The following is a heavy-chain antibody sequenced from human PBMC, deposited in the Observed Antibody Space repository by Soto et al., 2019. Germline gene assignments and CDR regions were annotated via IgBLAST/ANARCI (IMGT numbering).Heavy chain of an antibody. CDR2: IIPIFGTA. Sequence: SVKVSCKASGGTFSSYAISWVRQAPGQGLEWMGGIIPIFGTANYAQKFQGRVTITADESTSTAYMELSSLRSEDTAVYYCAREGYCSGGSCYYFDYWGQGTLVTVSS. D-gene: IGHD2-15*01. J-gene: IGHJ4*02. V-gene: IGHV1-69*13. CDR1: GGTFSSYA. CDR3: AREGYCSGGSCYYFDY.